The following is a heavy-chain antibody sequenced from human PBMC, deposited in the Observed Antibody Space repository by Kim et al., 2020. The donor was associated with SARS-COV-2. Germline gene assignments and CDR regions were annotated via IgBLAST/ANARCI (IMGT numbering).Heavy chain of an antibody. V-gene: IGHV3-33*01. CDR3: ARAGATGYSTGLAGY. CDR2: IWYDGSNK. J-gene: IGHJ4*02. Sequence: GGSLRLSCAASGFTFSSYGMHWVRQAPGKGLEWVAVIWYDGSNKYYADSVKGRFTISRDNSKNTLYLQMNSLRAEDTAVYYCARAGATGYSTGLAGYWGQGTLVTVSS. CDR1: GFTFSSYG. D-gene: IGHD6-13*01.